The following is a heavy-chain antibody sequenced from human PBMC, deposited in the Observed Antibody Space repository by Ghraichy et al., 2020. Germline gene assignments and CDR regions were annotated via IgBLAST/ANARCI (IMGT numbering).Heavy chain of an antibody. Sequence: LSRTCAASGFTFSSYWMHWVRQAPGKGLVWVSRINTDESSTRYADSVKGRFTISRDNAKNTLYLQMNSLRAEDTAVYYCASATRYDFWSGDYEGFDYWGQGALVTVSS. J-gene: IGHJ4*02. D-gene: IGHD3-3*01. CDR3: ASATRYDFWSGDYEGFDY. V-gene: IGHV3-74*01. CDR1: GFTFSSYW. CDR2: INTDESST.